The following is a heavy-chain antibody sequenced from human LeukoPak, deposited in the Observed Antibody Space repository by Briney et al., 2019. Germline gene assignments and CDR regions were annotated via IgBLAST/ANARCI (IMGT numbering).Heavy chain of an antibody. J-gene: IGHJ4*02. D-gene: IGHD3-10*01. V-gene: IGHV3-23*01. CDR1: GFTFSSYA. CDR2: ISASGGST. Sequence: GGSPRLSCAASGFTFSSYAMSWIRQPPGKGLARVSAISASGGSTYYAASVKGRFTLSRDNSKNTLYLQMNSLRAEDTAVYYCAKDRHTARFGDWGQGTLVTVSS. CDR3: AKDRHTARFGD.